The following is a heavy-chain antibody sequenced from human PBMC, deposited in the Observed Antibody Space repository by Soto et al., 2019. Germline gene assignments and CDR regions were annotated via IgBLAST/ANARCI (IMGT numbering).Heavy chain of an antibody. Sequence: ASVKVSCKVSGYTLTELSMHWVRQAPGKGLEWMGGFDPEDGETIYAQKFQGRVTMTEDTSTDTAYMELSSLRSEDTAVYYCATDPYYYDSSGYPIDYWGQGTLVTGS. CDR1: GYTLTELS. D-gene: IGHD3-22*01. CDR3: ATDPYYYDSSGYPIDY. CDR2: FDPEDGET. V-gene: IGHV1-24*01. J-gene: IGHJ4*02.